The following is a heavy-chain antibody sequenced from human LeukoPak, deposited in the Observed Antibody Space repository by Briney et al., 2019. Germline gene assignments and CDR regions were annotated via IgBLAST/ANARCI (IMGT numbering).Heavy chain of an antibody. J-gene: IGHJ5*02. Sequence: PGGSLRLSCAASGFTFSSYAMSWVRQAPGKGLEWVSSISGGGGSTYYADSVKGRFTISRDNSKNMMYLQMDSLRAEDTAVYYCAKDGRASWFDPRGPGKPGHRLL. CDR2: ISGGGGST. D-gene: IGHD1-1*01. CDR3: AKDGRASWFDP. CDR1: GFTFSSYA. V-gene: IGHV3-23*01.